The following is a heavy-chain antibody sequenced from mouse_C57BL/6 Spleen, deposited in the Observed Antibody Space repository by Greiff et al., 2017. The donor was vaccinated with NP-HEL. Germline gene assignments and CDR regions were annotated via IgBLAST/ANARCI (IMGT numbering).Heavy chain of an antibody. CDR2: IDPETGGT. CDR3: TRDRPYYGSSYGYFDV. D-gene: IGHD1-1*01. CDR1: GYTFTDYE. J-gene: IGHJ1*03. Sequence: QVQLQQSGAELVRPGASVTLSCKASGYTFTDYEMHWVKQTPVHGLEWIGAIDPETGGTAYTQKFKGKAILTADKSSSTAYMELRSLTSEDSAVYYCTRDRPYYGSSYGYFDVGGTGTTVTVSS. V-gene: IGHV1-15*01.